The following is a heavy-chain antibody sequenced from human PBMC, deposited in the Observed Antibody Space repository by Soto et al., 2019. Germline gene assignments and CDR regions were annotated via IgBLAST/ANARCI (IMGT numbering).Heavy chain of an antibody. Sequence: SETLSLTCAVSGGSISSSNWWSWARQPPGKGLEWIGEIYHSGSTNYNPSLKSRVTISVDKSKNQFSLKLSSVTAADTAVYYCVRDSRSDFWSGYYADYYGMDVWGQGTTVTVSS. CDR2: IYHSGST. D-gene: IGHD3-3*01. CDR1: GGSISSSNW. CDR3: VRDSRSDFWSGYYADYYGMDV. J-gene: IGHJ6*02. V-gene: IGHV4-4*02.